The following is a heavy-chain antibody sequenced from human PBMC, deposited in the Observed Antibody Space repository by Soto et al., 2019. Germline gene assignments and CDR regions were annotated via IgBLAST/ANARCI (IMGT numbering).Heavy chain of an antibody. CDR3: ARAHGSSWYNWFDP. CDR2: IIPLFGTT. Sequence: SVKVSCKASGGTFCSYAISWVRQAPGRGLEWMGGIIPLFGTTNYAQKFRGRVTVTADESTSTVYMEVRSLRFEDTAVYYCARAHGSSWYNWFDPWGQGTLVTVSS. CDR1: GGTFCSYA. V-gene: IGHV1-69*13. J-gene: IGHJ5*02. D-gene: IGHD6-13*01.